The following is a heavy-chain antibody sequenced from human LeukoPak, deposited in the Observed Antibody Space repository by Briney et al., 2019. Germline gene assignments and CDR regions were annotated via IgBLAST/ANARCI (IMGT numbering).Heavy chain of an antibody. V-gene: IGHV3-30*18. D-gene: IGHD2-2*01. Sequence: GGSLSLSCAASGFTFRSYGMLWLRQAPGMGPAWVSVISHDGTVRHYADSVKGRFTISRDSSTNRLYLQMDSLRTEDTAVYYCAKEGSQYASSWFYHWGQGTRVTVSS. CDR2: ISHDGTVR. CDR1: GFTFRSYG. CDR3: AKEGSQYASSWFYH. J-gene: IGHJ5*02.